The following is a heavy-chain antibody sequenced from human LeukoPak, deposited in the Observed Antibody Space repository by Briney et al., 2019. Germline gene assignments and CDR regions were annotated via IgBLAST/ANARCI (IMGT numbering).Heavy chain of an antibody. CDR1: GYTFTSYG. CDR3: ARDISVVPAAIRSDY. CDR2: ISAYNGNT. D-gene: IGHD2-2*01. V-gene: IGHV1-18*01. J-gene: IGHJ4*02. Sequence: ASVKVSCKASGYTFTSYGISWVRQAPGHGLEWIGWISAYNGNTNYAQKLQGRVTMTTDTSTSTAYMELRSLRSDDTAVYYCARDISVVPAAIRSDYWGQGTLVTVSS.